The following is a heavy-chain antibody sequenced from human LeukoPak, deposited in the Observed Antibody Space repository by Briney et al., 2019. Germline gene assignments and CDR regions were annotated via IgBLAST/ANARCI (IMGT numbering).Heavy chain of an antibody. V-gene: IGHV4-4*07. CDR3: ARDHEGYCSGGSCYAPPKWFDP. D-gene: IGHD2-15*01. CDR2: IYTSGST. Sequence: PPETPSLTPALSRGSPISHFGRSMPETAGTGVEWMWRIYTSGSTNYNRYLKSRVTMSVDTSKNQFSLKLSSVTAADTAVYYCARDHEGYCSGGSCYAPPKWFDPWGQGTLVTVSS. J-gene: IGHJ5*02. CDR1: RGSPISHF.